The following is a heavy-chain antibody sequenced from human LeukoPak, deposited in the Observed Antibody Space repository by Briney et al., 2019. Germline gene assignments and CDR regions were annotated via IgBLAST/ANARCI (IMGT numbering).Heavy chain of an antibody. CDR3: ASGSSWYFWDF. CDR1: GFTFGSYS. CDR2: ISSSSTTI. J-gene: IGHJ4*02. D-gene: IGHD6-13*01. V-gene: IGHV3-48*01. Sequence: GGSLRLSCAASGFTFGSYSMNWVRQAPGKGLEWVSYISSSSTTINYAESVKGRFTISRDNSKNTLYLQMGNLRAEDMAVYYCASGSSWYFWDFWGQGTLVTVSS.